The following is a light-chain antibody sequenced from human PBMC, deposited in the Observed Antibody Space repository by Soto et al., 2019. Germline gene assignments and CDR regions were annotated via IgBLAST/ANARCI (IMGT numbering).Light chain of an antibody. V-gene: IGKV3-11*01. CDR3: QQRGNWPLT. J-gene: IGKJ4*01. CDR1: QSASTF. CDR2: DAS. Sequence: ELVLTQSPATLSLSPGERATLSCRASQSASTFLAWYQQKPGQAPRLLIYDASDRATGIPARFSGSGPGTDFTLTISSLEPEDFAVYYCQQRGNWPLTFGGGTKVDIK.